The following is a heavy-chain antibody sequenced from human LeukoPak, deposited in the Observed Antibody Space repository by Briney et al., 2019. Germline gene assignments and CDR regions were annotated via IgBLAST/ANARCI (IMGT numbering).Heavy chain of an antibody. CDR1: GFTFSSYG. Sequence: GGSLRLSCAASGFTFSSYGMHWVRQAPGKGREWVAFIRYDGSNKYYADSVKGRFTISRDNSKNTLYLQMNSLRAEDTAVYYCAKTLGYCGSTSCYNLDYWGQGTLVTVSS. D-gene: IGHD2-2*02. V-gene: IGHV3-30*02. CDR2: IRYDGSNK. J-gene: IGHJ4*02. CDR3: AKTLGYCGSTSCYNLDY.